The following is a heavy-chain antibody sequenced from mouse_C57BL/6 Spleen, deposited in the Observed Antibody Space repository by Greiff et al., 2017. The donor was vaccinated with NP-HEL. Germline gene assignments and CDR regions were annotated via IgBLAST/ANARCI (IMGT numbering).Heavy chain of an antibody. CDR1: GYSFTGYY. V-gene: IGHV1-42*01. J-gene: IGHJ3*01. CDR3: AETGTRFAY. Sequence: EVQLQQSGPELVKPGASVKISCKASGYSFTGYYMNWVKQSPEKSLEWIGEINPSTGGTTYNQKFKAKATLTVDKSSSTAYMQLKSLTSEDSAVYYCAETGTRFAYWGQGTLVTVSA. D-gene: IGHD4-1*01. CDR2: INPSTGGT.